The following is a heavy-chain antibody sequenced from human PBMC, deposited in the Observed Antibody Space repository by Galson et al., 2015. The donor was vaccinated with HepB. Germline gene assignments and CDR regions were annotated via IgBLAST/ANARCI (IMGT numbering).Heavy chain of an antibody. CDR3: ARVRHPYSSGYYGY. Sequence: SLRLSCAASGFTFSSYGMHWVRQAPGKGLEWVAVIWYDGSNKYYADSVKGRFTISRDNSKNTLYLQMNSLRAEDTAVYYCARVRHPYSSGYYGYWGQGTLVTVSS. CDR1: GFTFSSYG. V-gene: IGHV3-33*08. D-gene: IGHD3-22*01. CDR2: IWYDGSNK. J-gene: IGHJ4*02.